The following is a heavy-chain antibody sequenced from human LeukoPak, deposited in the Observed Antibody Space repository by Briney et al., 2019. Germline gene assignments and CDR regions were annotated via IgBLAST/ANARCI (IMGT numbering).Heavy chain of an antibody. CDR2: ISAYNGNT. CDR3: ARDREVGPQKGDY. D-gene: IGHD1-26*01. Sequence: GASVKVSCKASGYTFTGYYMHWVRQAPGQGLEWMGWISAYNGNTNYAQKLQGRVTMTTDTSTSTAYMELRSLRSDDTAVYYCARDREVGPQKGDYWGQGTLVTVSS. CDR1: GYTFTGYY. J-gene: IGHJ4*02. V-gene: IGHV1-18*04.